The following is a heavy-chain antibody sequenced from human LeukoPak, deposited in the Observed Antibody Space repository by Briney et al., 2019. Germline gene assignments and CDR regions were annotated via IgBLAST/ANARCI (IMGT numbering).Heavy chain of an antibody. D-gene: IGHD2-2*01. CDR2: INHSGRT. CDR3: ARARVNIVVVPAAIRDHYFAY. V-gene: IGHV4-34*01. J-gene: IGHJ4*02. Sequence: PSETLSLTCAVYGGSFSGYYWSWIRQPPGKGLELIGEINHSGRTNYNPSLKSRVTISVDTSKNQFSLKLSSVTAADTAVYYCARARVNIVVVPAAIRDHYFAYWGQGTLVTVSS. CDR1: GGSFSGYY.